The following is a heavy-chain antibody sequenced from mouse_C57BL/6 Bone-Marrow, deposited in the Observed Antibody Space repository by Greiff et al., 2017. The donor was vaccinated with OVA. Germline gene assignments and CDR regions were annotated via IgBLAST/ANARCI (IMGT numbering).Heavy chain of an antibody. Sequence: EVMLVESGGDLVKPGGSLKLSCAASGFTFSSYGMSWVRQTPDKRLEWVATISSGGSYTYYTDRVKGRFTISGDNAKNTLYLQMSSLTSEDTAMYFCARHYYCYAMDYWGQGPSVTVSS. CDR3: ARHYYCYAMDY. V-gene: IGHV5-6*01. D-gene: IGHD1-1*01. CDR1: GFTFSSYG. CDR2: ISSGGSYT. J-gene: IGHJ4*01.